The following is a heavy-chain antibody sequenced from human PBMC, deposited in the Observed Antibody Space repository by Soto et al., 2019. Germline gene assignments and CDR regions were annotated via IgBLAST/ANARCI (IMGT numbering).Heavy chain of an antibody. CDR2: IYYSGST. CDR3: ARDNCSSTSCYANYYYYGMDV. CDR1: GGSISSSSYY. J-gene: IGHJ6*02. Sequence: QLQLQESGPGLVKPSETLSLTCTVSGGSISSSSYYWGWIRQPPGKGLEWIGSIYYSGSTYYNPSLKSRVTISVDTSKNQFSLKLSSVTAADTAVYYCARDNCSSTSCYANYYYYGMDVWGQGTTVTVSS. V-gene: IGHV4-39*01. D-gene: IGHD2-2*01.